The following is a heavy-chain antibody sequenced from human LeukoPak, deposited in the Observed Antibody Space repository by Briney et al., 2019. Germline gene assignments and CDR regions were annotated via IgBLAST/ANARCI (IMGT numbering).Heavy chain of an antibody. D-gene: IGHD3-3*01. CDR1: GFTFSDYY. J-gene: IGHJ5*02. Sequence: PGGSLRLSCAASGFTFSDYYMSWIRQAPGKGLEWVSYISSSGSTIYYADSVKGRFTISRDNAKNSLYLQMNSLRAEDTAVYHRAKNGQSGFSFDPWGQGTLVTVSS. V-gene: IGHV3-11*01. CDR2: ISSSGSTI. CDR3: AKNGQSGFSFDP.